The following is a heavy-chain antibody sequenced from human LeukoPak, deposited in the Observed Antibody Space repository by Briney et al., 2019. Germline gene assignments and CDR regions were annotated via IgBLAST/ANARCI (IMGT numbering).Heavy chain of an antibody. J-gene: IGHJ4*02. Sequence: PGGSLRLSCAASGFTFSNNWMSWVRQAPGKGVEWVANVKQDGSEKYYADSVKGRFTISRDNAKNSLYMQMNSLRAEDTAVYYCARELAVTGPFDYWGQGTLVTVSS. D-gene: IGHD6-19*01. CDR2: VKQDGSEK. CDR1: GFTFSNNW. V-gene: IGHV3-7*01. CDR3: ARELAVTGPFDY.